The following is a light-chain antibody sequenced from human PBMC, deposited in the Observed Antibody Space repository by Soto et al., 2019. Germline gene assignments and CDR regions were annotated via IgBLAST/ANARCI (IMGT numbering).Light chain of an antibody. V-gene: IGKV1-39*01. Sequence: DIQMTQFPSSLSASVGDRVTITCRASQSISTYLNWYQQKPGKAPKLLIFAASSLQSGVPSRFSGSGSGTDFTLTISSLLPEDFATYYCQQGYSTPYTFGQGTNLEIK. CDR3: QQGYSTPYT. J-gene: IGKJ2*01. CDR2: AAS. CDR1: QSISTY.